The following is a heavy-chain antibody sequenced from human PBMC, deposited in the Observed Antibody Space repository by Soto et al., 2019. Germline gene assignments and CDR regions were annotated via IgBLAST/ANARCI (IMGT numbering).Heavy chain of an antibody. J-gene: IGHJ5*02. CDR3: APGYDNPDIDP. CDR2: IIPIFGTA. CDR1: GGTFSSYA. V-gene: IGHV1-69*13. Sequence: GASVKVSCKASGGTFSSYAIRWVRQAPGQGLEWMGGIIPIFGTANYAQKFQGRVTITADESTSTAYMELSSLRSEDTAVYYCAPGYDNPDIDPWGQGTLVTVSS. D-gene: IGHD3-22*01.